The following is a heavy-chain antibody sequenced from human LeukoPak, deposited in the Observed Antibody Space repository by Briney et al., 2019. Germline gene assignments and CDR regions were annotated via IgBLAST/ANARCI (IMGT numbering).Heavy chain of an antibody. CDR3: ARQGSAYCGGDCYSDFDY. D-gene: IGHD2-21*02. CDR1: VGSISSNSYY. CDR2: IYYSGST. J-gene: IGHJ4*02. V-gene: IGHV4-39*01. Sequence: NPSETLSLTCTVSVGSISSNSYYWGWIRQPPGKGLEWIGSIYYSGSTYYNPSLKSRVTISVDTSKNQFSLKLSSVTAADTAVYYCARQGSAYCGGDCYSDFDYWGQGTLVTVSS.